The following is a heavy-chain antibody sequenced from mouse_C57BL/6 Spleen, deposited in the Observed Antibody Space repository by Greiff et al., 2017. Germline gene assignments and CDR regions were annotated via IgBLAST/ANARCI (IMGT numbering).Heavy chain of an antibody. D-gene: IGHD1-1*01. Sequence: QVHVKQSGAELVKPGASVKLSCNASGYAFSSYWMTWVKQRPGKGLEWIGQIYPGDGDTNYNGKFTGKATLTADKSSSTAYMLLSSLTSEDSAVSFCASEETTVLDYWGQGTTLTVSS. J-gene: IGHJ2*01. CDR3: ASEETTVLDY. CDR2: IYPGDGDT. V-gene: IGHV1-80*01. CDR1: GYAFSSYW.